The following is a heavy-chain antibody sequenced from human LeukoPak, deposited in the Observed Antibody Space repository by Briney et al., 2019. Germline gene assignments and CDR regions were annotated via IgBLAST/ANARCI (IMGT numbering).Heavy chain of an antibody. CDR1: GFTFSSYW. CDR3: ARAQGYSYGSNWFDP. J-gene: IGHJ5*02. CDR2: IKQDGSEK. Sequence: GGSLRLSCAASGFTFSSYWMSWVRQAPGKGLEWVANIKQDGSEKYYVDSVKGRFTISRDNAKNSLYLQMNSLRAEDTAVYYCARAQGYSYGSNWFDPWGQGTLVTVSS. D-gene: IGHD5-18*01. V-gene: IGHV3-7*01.